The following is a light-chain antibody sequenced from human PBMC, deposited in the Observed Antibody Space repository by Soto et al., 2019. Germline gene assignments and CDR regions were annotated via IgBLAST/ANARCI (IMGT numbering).Light chain of an antibody. Sequence: DIQMTQSPSSLSASVGDRVTITCQASQDITNYLNWYQQKSGQAPKLLIYDASNLETGVPSRFSGSGSGTYFTFTISSLQPEDIATYYCQQYDNLPLSFGGGTKVDIK. V-gene: IGKV1-33*01. J-gene: IGKJ4*01. CDR2: DAS. CDR1: QDITNY. CDR3: QQYDNLPLS.